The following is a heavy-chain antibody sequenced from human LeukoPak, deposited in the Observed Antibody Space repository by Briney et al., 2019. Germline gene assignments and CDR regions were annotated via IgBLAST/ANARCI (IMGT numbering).Heavy chain of an antibody. CDR2: ISGSGGST. J-gene: IGHJ4*02. CDR3: AKVQLVRGVIVGFDY. CDR1: GFTFSDYY. Sequence: GGSLRLSCAASGFTFSDYYMSWIRQAPGKGLEWVSAISGSGGSTYYADSVKGRFTISRDNSKNTLYLQMNSLRAEDTAVYYCAKVQLVRGVIVGFDYWGQGTLVTVSS. V-gene: IGHV3-23*01. D-gene: IGHD3-10*01.